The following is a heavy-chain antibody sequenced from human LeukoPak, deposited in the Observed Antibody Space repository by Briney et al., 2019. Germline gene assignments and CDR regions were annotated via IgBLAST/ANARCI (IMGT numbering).Heavy chain of an antibody. CDR1: GFTFSSHS. D-gene: IGHD3-9*01. J-gene: IGHJ6*03. CDR3: ARANDNYYYYYMDV. V-gene: IGHV3-21*01. Sequence: GGSLRLSCAASGFTFSSHSMNWVRQAPGKGMEWVSSISSSSSYIYYADSVKGRFIISRDNAKKSLYLQMNSLRAEDTAVYYCARANDNYYYYYMDVWGKGTTVTISS. CDR2: ISSSSSYI.